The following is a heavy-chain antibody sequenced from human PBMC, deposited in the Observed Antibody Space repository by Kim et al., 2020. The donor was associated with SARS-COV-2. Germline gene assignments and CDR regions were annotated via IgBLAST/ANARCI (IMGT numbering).Heavy chain of an antibody. CDR2: IDWDDDK. CDR1: GFSLSTSGMC. J-gene: IGHJ4*02. V-gene: IGHV2-70*01. D-gene: IGHD6-19*01. Sequence: SGPTLVKPTQTLTLTCTFSGFSLSTSGMCVSWIRQPPGKALEWLALIDWDDDKYYSTSLKTRLTISKDTSKNQVVLTMTNMDPVDTATYYCARIQRERYSSGWYPFDYWGQGTLVTVSS. CDR3: ARIQRERYSSGWYPFDY.